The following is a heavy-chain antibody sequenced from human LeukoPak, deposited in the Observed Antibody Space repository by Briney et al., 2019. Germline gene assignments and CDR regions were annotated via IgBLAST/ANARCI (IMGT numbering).Heavy chain of an antibody. CDR2: INPSGGST. CDR3: ARERENSWGDCSSTSCRLNWFDP. D-gene: IGHD2-2*01. Sequence: ASVKVSCKASGYTFTSYYMHWVRQAPGQGLEWMGIINPSGGSTSYAQKFQGRVTMTRDTSTSTVYMELSSLRSEDTAVHYCARERENSWGDCSSTSCRLNWFDPWGQGTLVTVSS. CDR1: GYTFTSYY. V-gene: IGHV1-46*01. J-gene: IGHJ5*02.